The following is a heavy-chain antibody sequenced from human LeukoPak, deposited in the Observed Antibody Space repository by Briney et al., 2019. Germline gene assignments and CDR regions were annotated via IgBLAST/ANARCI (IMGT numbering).Heavy chain of an antibody. Sequence: GGSLRLSCAASGFAFNSYGMHWVRQAPGKGLEWVAVISHDGSNKYYADSVKGRFTISRDNSKNTLYLQMNSLKAEDTAVYYCAKDRDGYNRAFDYWGQGTLVTVSS. J-gene: IGHJ4*02. V-gene: IGHV3-30*18. D-gene: IGHD5-24*01. CDR1: GFAFNSYG. CDR2: ISHDGSNK. CDR3: AKDRDGYNRAFDY.